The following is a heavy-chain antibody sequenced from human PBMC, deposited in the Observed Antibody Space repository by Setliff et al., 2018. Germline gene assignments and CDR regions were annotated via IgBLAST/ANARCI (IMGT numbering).Heavy chain of an antibody. V-gene: IGHV3-23*01. D-gene: IGHD4-17*01. J-gene: IGHJ5*01. CDR3: ARDPTGDYVGAFDT. Sequence: GGSLRLSCAASTFTFSKYAVTWVRQAPGKGLQWVASIGASGHNTYYADFVKGRFTISRDNSGNTLYLLMNSLRGEDTASYYCARDPTGDYVGAFDTWGQGILVTVSS. CDR1: TFTFSKYA. CDR2: IGASGHNT.